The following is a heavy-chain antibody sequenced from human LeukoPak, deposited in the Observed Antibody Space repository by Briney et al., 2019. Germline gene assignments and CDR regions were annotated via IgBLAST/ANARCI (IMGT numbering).Heavy chain of an antibody. CDR2: ISSDGSNK. D-gene: IGHD3-22*01. Sequence: GGSLRLSCGASGFTFSSYAMNWVRQGPGKGLEWVAAISSDGSNKYYADSVKGRFTISRDNSKNTLYLQMNSLRNEDTAVYYCARDSAWLSYFDYWGQGSLVTVSS. CDR3: ARDSAWLSYFDY. V-gene: IGHV3-30-3*01. J-gene: IGHJ4*02. CDR1: GFTFSSYA.